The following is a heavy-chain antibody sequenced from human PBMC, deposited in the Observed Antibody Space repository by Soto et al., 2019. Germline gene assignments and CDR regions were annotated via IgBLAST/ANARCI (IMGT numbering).Heavy chain of an antibody. Sequence: QVQLVQSGAEVKKPGSSVKVSCKASGGTFSSYTISWVRQAPGQGLEWMGRIIPILGIAKYAQKFQGRVTITAVKSTITAYMELSRLRSDDTAVYYCARHRDYYDSSGYYSSWFDPWGQGTLVTVSS. CDR3: ARHRDYYDSSGYYSSWFDP. D-gene: IGHD3-22*01. CDR2: IIPILGIA. V-gene: IGHV1-69*02. CDR1: GGTFSSYT. J-gene: IGHJ5*02.